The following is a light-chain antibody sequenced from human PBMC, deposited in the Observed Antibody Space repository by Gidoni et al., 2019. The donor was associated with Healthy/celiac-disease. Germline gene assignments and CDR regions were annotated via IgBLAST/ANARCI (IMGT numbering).Light chain of an antibody. J-gene: IGKJ4*01. V-gene: IGKV3-11*01. CDR2: DAS. Sequence: EIVLTQSPATLSLSPGERATLSCRASQSVSSYLAWYQQKPGQAPRLLIYDASNRATGIPARFSGSGSGTDFTLTISSLEPEDCAVYYCQQRSNWPPTVGGGTKVEIK. CDR1: QSVSSY. CDR3: QQRSNWPPT.